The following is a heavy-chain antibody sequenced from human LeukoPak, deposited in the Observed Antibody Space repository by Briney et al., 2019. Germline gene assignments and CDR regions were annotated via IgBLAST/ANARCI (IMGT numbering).Heavy chain of an antibody. V-gene: IGHV3-21*01. J-gene: IGHJ4*02. CDR1: GFTFSSYS. CDR3: ASRMAAAGGGLSRTFDY. CDR2: ISSSGSYI. Sequence: GGSLRLSCAASGFTFSSYSMNWVRQAPGKGLEWVSSISSSGSYIYYADSVKGRFTISRDNAKNSLYLQMNSLRAEDTAVYYCASRMAAAGGGLSRTFDYWGQGTLVTVSS. D-gene: IGHD6-13*01.